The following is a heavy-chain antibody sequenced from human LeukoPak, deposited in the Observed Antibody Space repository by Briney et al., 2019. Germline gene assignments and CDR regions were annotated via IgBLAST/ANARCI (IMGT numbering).Heavy chain of an antibody. CDR2: ISSSSSTI. CDR3: ARRGSGSGYYY. V-gene: IGHV3-48*01. CDR1: GFTFSSYS. D-gene: IGHD3-10*01. J-gene: IGHJ4*02. Sequence: PGGSLRLSCAASGFTFSSYSMNWVRQAPGKGLEWVSYISSSSSTIYYADSVKGRFTISRDNAKNSLYLQMNSMRAEDTAVYYCARRGSGSGYYYWGQGTLVTVSS.